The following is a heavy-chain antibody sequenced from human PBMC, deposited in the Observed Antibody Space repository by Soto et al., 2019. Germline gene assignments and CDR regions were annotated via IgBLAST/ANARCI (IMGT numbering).Heavy chain of an antibody. CDR3: ARALGGPYSSVFDH. V-gene: IGHV1-69*01. J-gene: IGHJ4*02. CDR1: GGTFNTFY. D-gene: IGHD3-22*01. CDR2: ILPVFHTP. Sequence: QVQLEQSGAEVKKPGSSVRVSCKSSGGTFNTFYVTWVRQAPGQGLEWMGGILPVFHTPNYAEKFKDRVTIIADESTTTVYLELNSLTSEDTAVYFCARALGGPYSSVFDHWGQGTLVTVSS.